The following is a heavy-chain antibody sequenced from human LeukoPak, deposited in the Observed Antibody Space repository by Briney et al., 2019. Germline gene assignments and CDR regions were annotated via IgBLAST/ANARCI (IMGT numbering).Heavy chain of an antibody. D-gene: IGHD4-23*01. CDR1: GFTFSNYA. CDR2: ICGRGGYT. Sequence: GGSLRLSCAAPGFTFSNYAMTWVREAPGGGVEWVSTICGRGGYTFYADSVKGRFTISRDNSKNTLYLQMNSLRAEDTAVYHCAKAYGGSSEGLFDIWGQGTMVTVSS. J-gene: IGHJ3*02. CDR3: AKAYGGSSEGLFDI. V-gene: IGHV3-23*01.